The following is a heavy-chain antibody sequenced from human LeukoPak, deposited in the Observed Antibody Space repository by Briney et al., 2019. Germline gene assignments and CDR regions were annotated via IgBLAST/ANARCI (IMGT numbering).Heavy chain of an antibody. CDR3: AKGKGGHYHSVPDEYYYYMEV. V-gene: IGHV4-34*01. J-gene: IGHJ6*03. Sequence: PSETLSLTCVVDSGYFNGFYWTWASQAPGKGLEWIGEISYSGTTKYNPSLKSRVTIEVDTSKKQISLNLSSMTAADTAVYYCAKGKGGHYHSVPDEYYYYMEVWGKGTTVIVSS. CDR1: SGYFNGFY. CDR2: ISYSGTT. D-gene: IGHD5/OR15-5a*01.